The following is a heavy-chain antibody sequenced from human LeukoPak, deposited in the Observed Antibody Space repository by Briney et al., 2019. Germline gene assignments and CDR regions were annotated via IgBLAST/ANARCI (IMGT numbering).Heavy chain of an antibody. CDR2: IYYSGST. Sequence: SQTLSLTCTVSGGSISSGDYYWSWIRQPPGKGLEWIGYIYYSGSTNYNPSLKSRVTLSVDTSKNQFSLKLSSVTAADTAVYYCARDKNWSYPGYFDYWGQGTLVTVSS. CDR3: ARDKNWSYPGYFDY. J-gene: IGHJ4*02. CDR1: GGSISSGDYY. D-gene: IGHD1-26*01. V-gene: IGHV4-61*08.